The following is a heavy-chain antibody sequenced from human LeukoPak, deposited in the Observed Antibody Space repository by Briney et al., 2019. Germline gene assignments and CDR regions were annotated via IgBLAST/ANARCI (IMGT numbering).Heavy chain of an antibody. CDR2: IYHSGST. V-gene: IGHV4-38-2*02. CDR3: ARDRGALLDY. Sequence: SETLSLTCTVSGYSISSGYYWGWIRQPPGKGLEWIGSIYHSGSTYYNPSPKSRVTISVDTSKNQFSLKLSSVTAADTAVYYCARDRGALLDYWGQGTLVTVSS. CDR1: GYSISSGYY. D-gene: IGHD1-26*01. J-gene: IGHJ4*02.